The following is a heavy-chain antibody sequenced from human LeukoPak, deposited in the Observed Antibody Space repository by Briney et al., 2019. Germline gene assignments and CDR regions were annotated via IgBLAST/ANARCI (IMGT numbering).Heavy chain of an antibody. V-gene: IGHV1-18*01. CDR1: GYTFGTSS. CDR2: ISPNNGNT. D-gene: IGHD1-1*01. J-gene: IGHJ3*02. Sequence: ASVNVSCKAFGYTFGTSSITWVRQAPGQRLEWMGWISPNNGNTHYAQGVQGRVTMTTDTSRSTAYMELRSLRSDDTAVYYCTRVRNSNNWWGPFDIWGQGTMDTVSS. CDR3: TRVRNSNNWWGPFDI.